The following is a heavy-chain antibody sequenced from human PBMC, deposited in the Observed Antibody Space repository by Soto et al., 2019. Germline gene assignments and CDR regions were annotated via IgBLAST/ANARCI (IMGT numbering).Heavy chain of an antibody. J-gene: IGHJ6*02. Sequence: PSETLSLTCTVSGGSISSGGYYWSWIRQHPGKGLEWIGYIYYSGSTYYNPSLKSRVTISVDTSKNQFSLKLSSVTAADTAVYYCARDPYYYDSSGENYGMDVWGQGTTVTVPS. D-gene: IGHD3-22*01. CDR1: GGSISSGGYY. V-gene: IGHV4-31*03. CDR3: ARDPYYYDSSGENYGMDV. CDR2: IYYSGST.